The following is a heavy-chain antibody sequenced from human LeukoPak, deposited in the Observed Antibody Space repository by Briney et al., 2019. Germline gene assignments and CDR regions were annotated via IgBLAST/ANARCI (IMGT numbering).Heavy chain of an antibody. J-gene: IGHJ3*02. V-gene: IGHV3-30*03. CDR1: GFTFSSYG. Sequence: GRSLRLSCAASGFTFSSYGMHWVRQAPGKGLEWVAVISYDGSNKYYADSVKGRFTISRDNAKNSLYLQMNSLRAEDTAVYYCARDLRFAGSDAFDIWGQGTMVTVSS. CDR3: ARDLRFAGSDAFDI. D-gene: IGHD3-10*01. CDR2: ISYDGSNK.